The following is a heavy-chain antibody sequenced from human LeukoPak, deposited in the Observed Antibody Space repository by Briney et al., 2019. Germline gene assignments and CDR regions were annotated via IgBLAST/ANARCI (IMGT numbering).Heavy chain of an antibody. Sequence: ASVTVSCKASGYTFTSYAMHWVRQAPGQRLEWMGWINAGNGNTKYSQKFQGRVTITRDTSASTAYMELSSLRSEDTAVYYCARALINIAVAGTGRHFDYWGQGTLVTVSS. D-gene: IGHD6-19*01. CDR1: GYTFTSYA. CDR2: INAGNGNT. J-gene: IGHJ4*02. V-gene: IGHV1-3*01. CDR3: ARALINIAVAGTGRHFDY.